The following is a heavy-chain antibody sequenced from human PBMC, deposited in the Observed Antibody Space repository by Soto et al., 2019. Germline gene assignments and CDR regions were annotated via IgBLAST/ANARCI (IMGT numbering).Heavy chain of an antibody. CDR1: GFTFSSYA. CDR2: LSKSGEST. J-gene: IGHJ4*02. V-gene: IGHV3-23*01. CDR3: AKATRLDY. Sequence: EVELFESGGGLVQPGGSLRLSCAAFGFTFSSYAMNWVRQAPGKGLEWVSGLSKSGESTYYADSVKGRFTISRDNSKDTLYLQMNSLRAEDTAVYYCAKATRLDYWGQGTSVTVSS.